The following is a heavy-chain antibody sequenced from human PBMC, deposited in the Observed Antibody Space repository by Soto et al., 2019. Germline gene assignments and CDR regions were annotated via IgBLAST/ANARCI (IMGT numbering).Heavy chain of an antibody. CDR1: GYTFTSYD. J-gene: IGHJ4*02. CDR3: ARGLRYSSSWYSTSEDY. CDR2: MNPNSGNT. Sequence: GASVKVSCKASGYTFTSYDINWVRQATGQRLEWMGWMNPNSGNTGYAQKFQGRVTMTRNTSISTAYMELSSLRSEDTAVYYCARGLRYSSSWYSTSEDYWGQGTLVTVSS. D-gene: IGHD6-13*01. V-gene: IGHV1-8*01.